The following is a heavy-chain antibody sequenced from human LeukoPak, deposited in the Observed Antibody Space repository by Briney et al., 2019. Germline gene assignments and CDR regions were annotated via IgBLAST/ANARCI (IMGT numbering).Heavy chain of an antibody. Sequence: ASVKVSCKASGGTFSSYAISWVRQAPGQGLEWMGGIIPIFGTANYAQKFQGRVTITADKSTSTAYMELSSLRSEDTAVYYCARGGHDYGDYLFWFDPWGQGTLVTVSS. CDR1: GGTFSSYA. CDR3: ARGGHDYGDYLFWFDP. J-gene: IGHJ5*02. V-gene: IGHV1-69*06. CDR2: IIPIFGTA. D-gene: IGHD4-17*01.